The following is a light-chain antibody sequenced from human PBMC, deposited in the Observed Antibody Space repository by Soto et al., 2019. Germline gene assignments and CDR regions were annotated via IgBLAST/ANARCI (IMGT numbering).Light chain of an antibody. J-gene: IGKJ3*01. CDR2: DAS. CDR1: QDINNY. CDR3: QQYHDLFT. V-gene: IGKV1-33*01. Sequence: DIQMTQSPSSLSASVGDRVTITCQATQDINNYLNWYQQKPGKVPKLLIYDASKLETGVPSRFSGAGSGTHFTFTISSLQPEDIATYYCQQYHDLFTFGPGTKVDVK.